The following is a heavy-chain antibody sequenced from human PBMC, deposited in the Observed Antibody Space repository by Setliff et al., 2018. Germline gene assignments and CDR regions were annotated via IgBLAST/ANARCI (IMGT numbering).Heavy chain of an antibody. Sequence: PGGSLRLSCAASGFTFSSYWMSWVRQPPGKGLEWIGEIYHSGSTNYNPSLKSRVTISVDKSKNQFSLKLSSVTAADTAVYYCARDLTYYDFWSGYYSPRAFDIWGQGTMVTVSS. CDR2: IYHSGST. D-gene: IGHD3-3*01. CDR1: GFTFSSYW. V-gene: IGHV4-4*02. CDR3: ARDLTYYDFWSGYYSPRAFDI. J-gene: IGHJ3*02.